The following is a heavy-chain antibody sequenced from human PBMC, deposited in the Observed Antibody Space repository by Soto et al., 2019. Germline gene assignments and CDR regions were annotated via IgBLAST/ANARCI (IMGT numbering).Heavy chain of an antibody. CDR3: ARQGYSGDRYFDY. V-gene: IGHV4-39*01. J-gene: IGHJ4*02. D-gene: IGHD6-25*01. Sequence: PSEPLSLTCTVSGGSISSRGYYWGWIRQPPGKGLEWIGNIYYSGSTYYNPSLKSRVTISVDTSKSQFSLTLTSVTAADTAVYYCARQGYSGDRYFDYWGQGTLVT. CDR1: GGSISSRGYY. CDR2: IYYSGST.